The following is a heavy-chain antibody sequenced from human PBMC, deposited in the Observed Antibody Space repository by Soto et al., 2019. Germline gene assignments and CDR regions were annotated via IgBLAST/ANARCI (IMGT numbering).Heavy chain of an antibody. CDR3: ARHPTIARFENGLDV. CDR1: GGSVIGYY. Sequence: PSETLSLTCTVSGGSVIGYYWSWIRQPPGKGLEWIGYIYYRGTTIYSPSLDRRVTLSVDTAKDQVSLKLTSVNPADTAVYYCARHPTIARFENGLDVWGQGTMVTVSS. J-gene: IGHJ6*02. V-gene: IGHV4-59*08. CDR2: IYYRGTT. D-gene: IGHD1-1*01.